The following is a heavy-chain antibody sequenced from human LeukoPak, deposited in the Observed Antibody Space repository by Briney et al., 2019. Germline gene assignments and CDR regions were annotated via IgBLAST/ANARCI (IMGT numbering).Heavy chain of an antibody. CDR3: ATPGYCSSTSCYFGFNY. CDR2: IRYDGSNK. CDR1: GFTFSSYG. J-gene: IGHJ4*02. V-gene: IGHV3-30*02. Sequence: GGSLRLSCAASGFTFSSYGMHWVRQAPGKGLEWVAFIRYDGSNKYYADSVKGRFTISRDNSKNTLYLQMNSLRAEDTAVYYCATPGYCSSTSCYFGFNYWGQGTLVTVSS. D-gene: IGHD2-2*01.